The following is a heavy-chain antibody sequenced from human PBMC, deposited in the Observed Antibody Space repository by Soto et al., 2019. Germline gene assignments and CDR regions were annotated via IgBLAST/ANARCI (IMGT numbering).Heavy chain of an antibody. CDR3: TTEDDFWSGYYGREIDY. Sequence: GVSMRLSCAASEFTFSNVWMSRVRQATGKGLEWVGRIKSKTDGGTTDYAAPVKGRFTISRDDSKNTLYLQMNSLKTEDTAVYYCTTEDDFWSGYYGREIDYWGQGTLVTVSS. J-gene: IGHJ4*02. CDR1: EFTFSNVW. D-gene: IGHD3-3*01. CDR2: IKSKTDGGTT. V-gene: IGHV3-15*01.